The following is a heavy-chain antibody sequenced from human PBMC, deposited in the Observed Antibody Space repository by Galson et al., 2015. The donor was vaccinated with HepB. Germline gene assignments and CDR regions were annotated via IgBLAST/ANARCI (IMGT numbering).Heavy chain of an antibody. V-gene: IGHV4-4*02. Sequence: TLSLTCAVSGGSISSSNWWSWVRQPPGKGLEWIGEIYHSGTTTYNPSLKSRVTISIDTSRNQFSLKLSSVTAADTAVYYCARAVVPAPAPFDYWGQGTLVTVSS. CDR3: ARAVVPAPAPFDY. J-gene: IGHJ4*02. CDR1: GGSISSSNW. D-gene: IGHD2-2*01. CDR2: IYHSGTT.